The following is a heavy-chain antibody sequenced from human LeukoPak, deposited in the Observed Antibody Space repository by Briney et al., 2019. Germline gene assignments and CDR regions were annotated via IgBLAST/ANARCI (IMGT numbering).Heavy chain of an antibody. J-gene: IGHJ4*02. CDR2: ISSSSSYI. CDR1: GFTFSSCS. CDR3: ATRPITMVRGVIVY. Sequence: GGSLRLSCAASGFTFSSCSMNWVRQAPGKGLEWVSSISSSSSYIYYADSVKGRFTISRDNAKNSLYLQMNSLRAEDTAVYYCATRPITMVRGVIVYWGQGTLVTVSS. D-gene: IGHD3-10*01. V-gene: IGHV3-21*01.